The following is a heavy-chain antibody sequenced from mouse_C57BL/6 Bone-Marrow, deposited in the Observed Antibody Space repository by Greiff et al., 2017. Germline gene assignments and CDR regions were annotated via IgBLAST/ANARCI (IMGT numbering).Heavy chain of an antibody. CDR2: IHPSDSAT. CDR3: ARWGGLRDLDY. J-gene: IGHJ1*03. Sequence: QVQLKQPGAELVKPGASVKVSCKASGYTFTSYWMHWVKQRPGQGLEWIGRIHPSDSATNYNQKFKGKSTLTFDKSSSTAYMQLSSLTAEDSAVYYCARWGGLRDLDYWGTGTTVTVSS. CDR1: GYTFTSYW. V-gene: IGHV1-74*01. D-gene: IGHD2-2*01.